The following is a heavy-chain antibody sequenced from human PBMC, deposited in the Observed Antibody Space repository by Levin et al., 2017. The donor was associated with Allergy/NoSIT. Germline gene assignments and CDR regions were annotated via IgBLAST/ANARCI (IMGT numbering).Heavy chain of an antibody. D-gene: IGHD2-8*02. CDR2: INYSGST. J-gene: IGHJ4*02. CDR1: GGSFTSYY. CDR3: VRGSPAVATKLVYYFDR. V-gene: IGHV4-59*01. Sequence: PSETLSLTCTVSGGSFTSYYWSWIRRSPGKGLEWIGSINYSGSTNYNPSLKSRLTTSLDTSNNQFSLKLNSVTAADTAVYYCVRGSPAVATKLVYYFDRWGQGTLVTVSS.